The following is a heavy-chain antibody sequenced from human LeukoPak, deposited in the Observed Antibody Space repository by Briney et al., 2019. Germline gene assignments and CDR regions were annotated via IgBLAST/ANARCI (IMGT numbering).Heavy chain of an antibody. J-gene: IGHJ4*02. CDR1: GLTFSSNA. Sequence: PGGSLRLSCVASGLTFSSNALTCVRQAPGKGLECVSVISGSGGTTHYADSVQGRFSISRDNPKNTLYLQMNSLRAEDTAVYYCAKGWIDYPCYFDYWGQGTVVTVSS. D-gene: IGHD4-11*01. CDR3: AKGWIDYPCYFDY. CDR2: ISGSGGTT. V-gene: IGHV3-23*01.